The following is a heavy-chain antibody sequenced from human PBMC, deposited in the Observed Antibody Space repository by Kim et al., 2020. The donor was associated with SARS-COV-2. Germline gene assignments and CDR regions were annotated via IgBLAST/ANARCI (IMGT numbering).Heavy chain of an antibody. Sequence: SETLSLTCAVYGGSFSGYYWSWIRQPPGKGLEWIGEINHSGSTNYNPSLKSRVTISVDTSKNQFSLKLSSVTAADTAVYYCAPRSRGSFGELLSNWGQGTLVTVSS. D-gene: IGHD3-10*01. CDR1: GGSFSGYY. V-gene: IGHV4-34*01. CDR3: APRSRGSFGELLSN. J-gene: IGHJ4*02. CDR2: INHSGST.